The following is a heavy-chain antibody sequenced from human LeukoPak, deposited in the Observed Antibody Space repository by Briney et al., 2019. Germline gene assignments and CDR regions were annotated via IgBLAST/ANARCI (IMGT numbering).Heavy chain of an antibody. CDR2: VTTSNGNT. D-gene: IGHD1-1*01. J-gene: IGHJ4*02. V-gene: IGHV1-18*01. CDR1: GYTFTNYG. Sequence: ASVKVSCKASGYTFTNYGISWVRQAPGQGLEWMGWVTTSNGNTKYAQKFQGRVTMTTDTSTTTAYMELRSLASDDTAVYYCARVEAGFHDYWGQGAMVTVSS. CDR3: ARVEAGFHDY.